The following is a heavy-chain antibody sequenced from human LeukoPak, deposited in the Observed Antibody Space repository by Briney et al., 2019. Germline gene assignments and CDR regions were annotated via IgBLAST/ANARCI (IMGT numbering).Heavy chain of an antibody. D-gene: IGHD3-10*01. Sequence: GGSLRLSCAASAFSLNTYNMNWVRQAPGKGLEWVSSISYTGTYIYYADSVKGRFTISRDNAQNSLYLQMNSLRAEDTAVYYCVRYDGGSGPFDYWGQGTLVTVSS. J-gene: IGHJ4*02. CDR3: VRYDGGSGPFDY. CDR2: ISYTGTYI. V-gene: IGHV3-21*04. CDR1: AFSLNTYN.